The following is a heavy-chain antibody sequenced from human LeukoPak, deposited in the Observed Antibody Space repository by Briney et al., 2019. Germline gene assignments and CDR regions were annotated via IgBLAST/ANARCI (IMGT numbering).Heavy chain of an antibody. CDR2: VSSSGNTI. V-gene: IGHV3-48*03. Sequence: GGSLRLSCAASGFTFSSYEMNWVRQAPGKGLEWVSYVSSSGNTIYYADSVKGRFTISRDNAKNSLYLQMNSLRAEDTTVYYCARATYYYDSSGYYVGLGFDYWGRGTLVTVSS. D-gene: IGHD3-22*01. CDR1: GFTFSSYE. CDR3: ARATYYYDSSGYYVGLGFDY. J-gene: IGHJ4*02.